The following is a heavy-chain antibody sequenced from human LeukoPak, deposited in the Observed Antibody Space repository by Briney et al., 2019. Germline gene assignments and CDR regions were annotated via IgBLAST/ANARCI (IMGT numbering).Heavy chain of an antibody. Sequence: GGSLRLSCAASGFIFSDYWMNWVRQVPGGGLEWVANINEDGSAQDYVDSVRGRFSISRDNAKNSLYLQMNSLRVEDTAIYYCATRESSMARSHWGQGTLVTVSS. J-gene: IGHJ4*02. CDR2: INEDGSAQ. D-gene: IGHD3-10*01. V-gene: IGHV3-7*01. CDR3: ATRESSMARSH. CDR1: GFIFSDYW.